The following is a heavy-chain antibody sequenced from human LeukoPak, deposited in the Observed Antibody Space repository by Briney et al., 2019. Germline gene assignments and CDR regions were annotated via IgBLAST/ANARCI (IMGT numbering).Heavy chain of an antibody. CDR3: ATYRGGDLHASFDP. CDR1: GFTFSSSA. CDR2: ISHSGGDT. V-gene: IGHV3-23*01. Sequence: GGSLRLSCASSGFTFSSSAMGWVRQAPGKGLEWVSSISHSGGDTYYADSVKGRFTLSKDMSKNTLYLQMNSLRAEDAAVYYCATYRGGDLHASFDPWGQGTLVIVSS. J-gene: IGHJ5*02. D-gene: IGHD3-16*01.